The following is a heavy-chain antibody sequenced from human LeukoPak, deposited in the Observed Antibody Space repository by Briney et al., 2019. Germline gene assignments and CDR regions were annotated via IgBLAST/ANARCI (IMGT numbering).Heavy chain of an antibody. CDR3: ARGGDLRDYGDYCCIPDFDY. V-gene: IGHV3-7*03. CDR1: GFTFSSHR. CDR2: IKQDGSEK. D-gene: IGHD4-17*01. Sequence: GGSLRLSCAASGFTFSSHRMSWVRQAPGKGLEWVANIKQDGSEKYYVDSVKGRLTISRDNAKNSLYLQMNSLRAEDAAVYYCARGGDLRDYGDYCCIPDFDYWGQGTLVTVSS. J-gene: IGHJ4*02.